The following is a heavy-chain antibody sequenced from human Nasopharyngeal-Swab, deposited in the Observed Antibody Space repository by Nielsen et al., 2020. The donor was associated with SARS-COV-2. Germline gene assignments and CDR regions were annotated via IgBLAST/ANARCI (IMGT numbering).Heavy chain of an antibody. J-gene: IGHJ3*02. CDR2: IYYSGST. Sequence: SETLSLTCTVSGGSIGSGGYYWSWIRQHPGKGLEWIGYIYYSGSTYYNPSLKSRVTISVDTSKNQFSLKLSSVTAADTAVYYCARAQSITMIIGAFDIWGQGTMVTVSS. CDR1: GGSIGSGGYY. V-gene: IGHV4-31*03. CDR3: ARAQSITMIIGAFDI. D-gene: IGHD3-22*01.